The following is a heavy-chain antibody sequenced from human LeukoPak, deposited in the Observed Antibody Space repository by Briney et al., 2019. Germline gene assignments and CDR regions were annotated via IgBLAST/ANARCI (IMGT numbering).Heavy chain of an antibody. V-gene: IGHV3-66*04. D-gene: IGHD5-24*01. CDR2: IYSGGIT. CDR3: ARRDGYHSFDY. CDR1: GFTVSSSY. J-gene: IGHJ4*02. Sequence: PGGSLRLSCAASGFTVSSSYMSWGRQAPGKGLEWVSLIYSGGITYYADSVKGRFTISRDDSKNTLYLQMNSLRAEDTAVYYCARRDGYHSFDYWGQGTLVTVPS.